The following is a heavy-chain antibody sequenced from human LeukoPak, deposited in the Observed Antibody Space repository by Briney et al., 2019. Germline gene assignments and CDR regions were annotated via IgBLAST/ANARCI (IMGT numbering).Heavy chain of an antibody. V-gene: IGHV3-21*01. J-gene: IGHJ4*02. Sequence: GGSLRLSCAASGFTFSSYSMNWVRQAPGKGLEWVSSISSSSSYIYYADSVKGRFTISRDNAKNSLYLQMNGLRAEDTAVYYCARGMWTSIDYWGQGTLVTVSS. CDR2: ISSSSSYI. D-gene: IGHD2-21*01. CDR3: ARGMWTSIDY. CDR1: GFTFSSYS.